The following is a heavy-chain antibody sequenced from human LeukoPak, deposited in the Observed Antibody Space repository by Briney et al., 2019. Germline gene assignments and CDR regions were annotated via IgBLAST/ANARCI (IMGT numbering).Heavy chain of an antibody. CDR1: GGTFSSYA. CDR3: AREGYYDSSGLLFDYYFDY. Sequence: ASVKVSCKASGGTFSSYAISWVRQAPGQGLEWMGGIIPIFGTANYAQKFQGRVTITADESTSTAYMELSSLRSEDTAVYYCAREGYYDSSGLLFDYYFDYWGQGTLVTVSS. D-gene: IGHD3-22*01. CDR2: IIPIFGTA. V-gene: IGHV1-69*13. J-gene: IGHJ4*02.